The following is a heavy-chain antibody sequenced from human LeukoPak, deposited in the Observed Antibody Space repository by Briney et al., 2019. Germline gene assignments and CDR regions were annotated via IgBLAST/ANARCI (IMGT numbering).Heavy chain of an antibody. J-gene: IGHJ3*02. V-gene: IGHV3-43D*03. CDR3: AKDSTVGAAFGNDAFDI. Sequence: GGSLRLSCAASGFTFDDYTMHWVRQAPGKGLEWVSLISWDGGSTYYADSVKGRFTISRDNSKNSLYLQMNSLRAEDTALYYCAKDSTVGAAFGNDAFDIWGQGTMVTVSS. CDR2: ISWDGGST. D-gene: IGHD2-15*01. CDR1: GFTFDDYT.